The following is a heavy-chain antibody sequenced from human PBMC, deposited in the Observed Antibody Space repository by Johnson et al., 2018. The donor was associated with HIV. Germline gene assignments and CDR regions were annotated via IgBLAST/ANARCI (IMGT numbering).Heavy chain of an antibody. V-gene: IGHV3-13*01. Sequence: MLLVESGGGLVQPGGSLRLSCAASGFTFSSYDMHWVRQATGKGLEWVSAIGTAGDTYYPGSVKGRFTISRDNSKNTLYLQMNSLRAEDTAVYYCASVHGIAVVDAFDIWGQGTMVTVSS. CDR2: IGTAGDT. J-gene: IGHJ3*02. CDR1: GFTFSSYD. CDR3: ASVHGIAVVDAFDI. D-gene: IGHD6-19*01.